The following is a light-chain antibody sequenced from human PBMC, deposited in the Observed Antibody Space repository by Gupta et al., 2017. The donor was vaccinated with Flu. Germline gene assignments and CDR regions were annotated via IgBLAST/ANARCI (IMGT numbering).Light chain of an antibody. CDR1: QSIDRY. Sequence: DIQMTQSPSSLSASVGDRVTITCRASQSIDRYLNWYQQKQGKAPKVLIYAASSLQSGVPPRFSGSGSGTDFTLTISRLQPEDFATYYCQQSHSTLLTFGGGTKVEIK. CDR3: QQSHSTLLT. J-gene: IGKJ4*01. V-gene: IGKV1-39*01. CDR2: AAS.